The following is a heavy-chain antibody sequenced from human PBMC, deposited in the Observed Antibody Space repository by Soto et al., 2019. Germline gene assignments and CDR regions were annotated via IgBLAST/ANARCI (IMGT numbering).Heavy chain of an antibody. V-gene: IGHV5-51*01. CDR3: ARLNIVVVPAAKNWFDP. CDR1: GYSFTSYW. Sequence: GESLKISCKGSGYSFTSYWIGWVRQMPGKGLEWMGIIYPGDSDTRYSPSFQGQVTISADKSISTAYLQWSSLKASDTAMYYCARLNIVVVPAAKNWFDPWGQLTLVPVSS. CDR2: IYPGDSDT. D-gene: IGHD2-2*01. J-gene: IGHJ5*02.